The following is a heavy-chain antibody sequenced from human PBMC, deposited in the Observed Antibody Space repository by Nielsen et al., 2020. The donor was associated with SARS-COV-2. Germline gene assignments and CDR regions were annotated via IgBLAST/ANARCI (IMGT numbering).Heavy chain of an antibody. V-gene: IGHV1-18*04. CDR1: GYTFTNYG. Sequence: ASVKVSCKASGYTFTNYGISWVRQAPGQGLEWMGWISGYNGDTNYAQKFQGRVTMTTDTSTSTAYMELRSLRSDDTAVYYCATERSGVVPGPMGIGMWYSYYYMDVWGKGTTVTVSS. J-gene: IGHJ6*03. CDR3: ATERSGVVPGPMGIGMWYSYYYMDV. D-gene: IGHD2-2*01. CDR2: ISGYNGDT.